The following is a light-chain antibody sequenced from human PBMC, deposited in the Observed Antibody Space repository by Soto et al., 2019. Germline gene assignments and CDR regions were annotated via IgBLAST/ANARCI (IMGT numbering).Light chain of an antibody. J-gene: IGKJ1*01. V-gene: IGKV1-39*01. CDR3: HQTYSTPQT. Sequence: DIQMTQSPSSLSASVGDRVTITCRASQTISSNLNWYQQRPGKAPKLLIYSASTLQSGVPSRFSGSGSGTDFTLTITSLQPEDFGTYYCHQTYSTPQTFGQGTKVDIK. CDR1: QTISSN. CDR2: SAS.